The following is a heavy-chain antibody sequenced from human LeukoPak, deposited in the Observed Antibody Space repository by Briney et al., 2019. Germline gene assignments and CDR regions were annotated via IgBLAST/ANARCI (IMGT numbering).Heavy chain of an antibody. CDR3: ARDLYSITMIVVVTNGAFDI. D-gene: IGHD3-22*01. CDR2: ISAYNGNT. Sequence: GASVKVSCKASGYTFTSYGISWVRQAPGQGLEWMGWISAYNGNTNYAQKLQGRVAMTTDTSTSTAYMELRSLRSDDTAVYYCARDLYSITMIVVVTNGAFDIWGQGTMVTVSS. J-gene: IGHJ3*02. CDR1: GYTFTSYG. V-gene: IGHV1-18*01.